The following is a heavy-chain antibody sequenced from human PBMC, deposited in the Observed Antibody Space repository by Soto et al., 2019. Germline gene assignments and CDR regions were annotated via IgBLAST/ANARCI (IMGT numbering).Heavy chain of an antibody. D-gene: IGHD6-6*01. V-gene: IGHV3-21*01. Sequence: EVQLVESGGGLVKPGGSLRLSCAASGFIFSSYSMNWVRQAPGKGLEWVSSISTSSGYIYYADSVKGRFTISRDNAKNSLYLQMNSLRAEDTAVYYCARDRSSSSGRAFDIWGQGTMVTVSS. CDR3: ARDRSSSSGRAFDI. CDR2: ISTSSGYI. CDR1: GFIFSSYS. J-gene: IGHJ3*02.